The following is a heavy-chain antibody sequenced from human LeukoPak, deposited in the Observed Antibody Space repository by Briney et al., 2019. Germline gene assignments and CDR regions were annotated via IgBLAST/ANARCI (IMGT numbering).Heavy chain of an antibody. CDR2: IYYSGST. V-gene: IGHV4-39*01. CDR3: ARYSSMTTGVFAD. J-gene: IGHJ4*02. Sequence: SETLSLICTASGGSISNSNYYWGWLRQPQGKGLEWMVSIYYSGSTYYNPSLKSRVTISVDTSNRQSARKLNSVTATDTAVYDFARYSSMTTGVFADWGEGWLVTV. CDR1: GGSISNSNYY. D-gene: IGHD4-23*01.